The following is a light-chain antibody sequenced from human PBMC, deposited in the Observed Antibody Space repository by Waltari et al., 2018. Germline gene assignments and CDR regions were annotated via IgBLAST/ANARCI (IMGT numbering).Light chain of an antibody. V-gene: IGLV2-23*02. Sequence: QSGLAQPASASGSPGQSITITCTGTSSEAGNYNLSPWYQQRPGKAPRLLIYEVTKRAPGTSDRFSASKSGNTASLSISGLQAQEDEADYYCCSYVGLGTYVFGTGTKVTV. CDR2: EVT. J-gene: IGLJ1*01. CDR3: CSYVGLGTYV. CDR1: SSEAGNYNL.